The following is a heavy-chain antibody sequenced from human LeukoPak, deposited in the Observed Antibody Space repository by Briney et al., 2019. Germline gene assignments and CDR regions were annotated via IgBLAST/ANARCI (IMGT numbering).Heavy chain of an antibody. V-gene: IGHV1-8*01. CDR2: MNPNSGNT. CDR1: GYTFTSYG. J-gene: IGHJ6*02. D-gene: IGHD6-6*01. Sequence: ASVKVSCKASGYTFTSYGINWVRQATGQGLEWMGWMNPNSGNTGCAQKFQGRVTMTRNTSISTAYMELSSLRSEDTAVYYCASGSGSSSLGGMDVWGQGTTVTVSS. CDR3: ASGSGSSSLGGMDV.